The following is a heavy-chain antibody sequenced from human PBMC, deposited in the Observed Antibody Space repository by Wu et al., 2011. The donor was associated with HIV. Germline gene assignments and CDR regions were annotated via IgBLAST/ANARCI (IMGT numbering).Heavy chain of an antibody. CDR3: ARPRERWLQFEKGSDAFHI. CDR1: GNSFSSYG. J-gene: IGHJ3*02. Sequence: QVQLVQSGAEVKKPGASLKVSCKASGNSFSSYGISWVRQAPGQGLEWMGWISAYNGDTDYAQNFQGRVTLTKDTSASTAYMELSSLRSEDTAVYYCARPRERWLQFEKGSDAFHIWGQGTMVTVSS. CDR2: ISAYNGDT. V-gene: IGHV1-18*01. D-gene: IGHD5-24*01.